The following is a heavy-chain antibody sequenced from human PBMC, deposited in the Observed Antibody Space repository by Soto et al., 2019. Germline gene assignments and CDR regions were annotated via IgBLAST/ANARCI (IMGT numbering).Heavy chain of an antibody. Sequence: ASVKVSCKASGYTFTGYYMHWVRQAPGQGLEWMGWINPNSGGTNYAQKFQGRVTMTRDTSISTAYMELSRLRSDDTAVYYCARDWSGYYYDSSGYSNWFDPWGQGTLVTV. CDR3: ARDWSGYYYDSSGYSNWFDP. V-gene: IGHV1-2*02. CDR2: INPNSGGT. J-gene: IGHJ5*02. D-gene: IGHD3-22*01. CDR1: GYTFTGYY.